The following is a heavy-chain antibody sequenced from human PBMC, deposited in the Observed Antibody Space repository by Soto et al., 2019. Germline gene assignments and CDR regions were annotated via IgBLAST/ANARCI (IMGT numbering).Heavy chain of an antibody. CDR2: IKQDGSEQ. CDR1: GFTFDKYY. CDR3: ARDPSPLDY. Sequence: EVQLVESGGGLVQPGGSLRLSCAASGFTFDKYYMSWVHQAPGKGLEWVANIKQDGSEQNYVDSVKGRFTISRDNAKNSLYLQMDSLRVEDTAVYFCARDPSPLDYWGQGTLVNVS. V-gene: IGHV3-7*03. J-gene: IGHJ4*02.